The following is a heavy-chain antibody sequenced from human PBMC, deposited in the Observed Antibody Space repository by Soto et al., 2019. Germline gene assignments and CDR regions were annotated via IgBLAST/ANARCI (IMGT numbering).Heavy chain of an antibody. CDR2: ISSSSSTI. V-gene: IGHV3-48*01. Sequence: GGSLRLWCAASGVTFSSYSMNWVRQAPGKGLEWVSYISSSSSTIYYADSVKGRFTISRDNAKNSLYLQMNSLRAEDTAVYYCARGAYYYDSSGLSYWGQGTLVTVSS. CDR1: GVTFSSYS. D-gene: IGHD3-22*01. J-gene: IGHJ4*02. CDR3: ARGAYYYDSSGLSY.